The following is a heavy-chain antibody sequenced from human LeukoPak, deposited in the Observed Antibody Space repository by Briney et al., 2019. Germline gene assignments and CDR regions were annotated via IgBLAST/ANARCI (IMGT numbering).Heavy chain of an antibody. CDR1: GGSISGYF. D-gene: IGHD2/OR15-2a*01. Sequence: SETLSLACTVSGGSISGYFWSWIRQPPGKGLEWIGYIYYNGTTNYNPSLKSRVTMSVDTSKNQFSLKLSSVTAADTAVYYCAREGGRNNFWGQGTLVTVSS. V-gene: IGHV4-59*01. J-gene: IGHJ4*02. CDR2: IYYNGTT. CDR3: AREGGRNNF.